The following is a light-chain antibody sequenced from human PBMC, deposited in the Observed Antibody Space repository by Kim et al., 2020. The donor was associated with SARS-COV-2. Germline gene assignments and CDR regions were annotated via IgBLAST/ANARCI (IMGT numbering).Light chain of an antibody. CDR1: SDIHVGSHN. V-gene: IGLV5-37*01. CDR3: MIWPRNAVL. Sequence: LTCTLPSDIHVGSHNVYRFQQKPGSPPRYILYYFSDSDKGQGSGVPSRFSGSQDASANTGILLISGLQSEDEADYYCMIWPRNAVLFGGGTQLTVL. J-gene: IGLJ2*01. CDR2: YFSDSDK.